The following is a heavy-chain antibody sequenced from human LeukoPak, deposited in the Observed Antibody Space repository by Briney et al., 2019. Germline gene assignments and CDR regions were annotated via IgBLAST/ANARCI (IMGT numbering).Heavy chain of an antibody. V-gene: IGHV4-31*03. CDR1: GGSISSGGYF. CDR3: ASLSGFYLD. CDR2: IYYSGST. Sequence: SETLSLTCTVSGGSISSGGYFWSWIRQHPGKGLEWIGYIYYSGSTYYSPSLKSRVTISVDTSKKQFSLKLNSVTAADTAVYYCASLSGFYLDWGQGTLVTVSS. D-gene: IGHD3-22*01. J-gene: IGHJ4*02.